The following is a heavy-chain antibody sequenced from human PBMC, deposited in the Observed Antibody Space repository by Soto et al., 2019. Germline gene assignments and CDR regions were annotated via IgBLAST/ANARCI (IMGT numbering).Heavy chain of an antibody. CDR2: IVVGSGNT. CDR1: GFTFTSSA. D-gene: IGHD3-9*01. V-gene: IGHV1-58*01. CDR3: AAQGTYYDILTGHRDYYYGVDV. Sequence: SVKVSCKASGFTFTSSAVQWVRQARGQRLEWIGWIVVGSGNTNYAQKFQERVTITRDMSTSTAYMELSSLRSEDTAVYYCAAQGTYYDILTGHRDYYYGVDVWGQGTTVTVSS. J-gene: IGHJ6*02.